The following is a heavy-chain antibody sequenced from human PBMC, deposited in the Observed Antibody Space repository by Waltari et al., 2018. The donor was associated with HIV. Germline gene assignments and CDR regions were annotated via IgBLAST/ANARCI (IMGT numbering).Heavy chain of an antibody. Sequence: HVELDESGPGPGKPSQPLSLHGFVSGDSFQTDSGSYKCAVIRQSAGKDLEWIGHISIGGTTNYNPSLKGRVFISIDKSKKSFSLKVNSVTAADTAVYHCARSPKQWLSFRVTFFDFWGPGTLVTVSP. J-gene: IGHJ2*01. CDR1: GDSFQTDSGSYK. CDR2: ISIGGTT. D-gene: IGHD6-19*01. V-gene: IGHV4-61*02. CDR3: ARSPKQWLSFRVTFFDF.